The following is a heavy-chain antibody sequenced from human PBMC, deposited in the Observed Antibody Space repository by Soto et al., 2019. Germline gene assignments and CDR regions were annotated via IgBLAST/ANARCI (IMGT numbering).Heavy chain of an antibody. J-gene: IGHJ6*03. CDR3: AKDREAVVVPAGGYYMDV. Sequence: EVQLLESGGGLVQPGGSLRLSCAASGFTFSSYAMSWVRQAPGKGLEWVSAISGSGGSTYYADSVKGRFTISRDNYKNTLYQQMNSLRAEDTAVYYCAKDREAVVVPAGGYYMDVWGKGTTVTVSS. V-gene: IGHV3-23*01. CDR2: ISGSGGST. CDR1: GFTFSSYA. D-gene: IGHD2-2*01.